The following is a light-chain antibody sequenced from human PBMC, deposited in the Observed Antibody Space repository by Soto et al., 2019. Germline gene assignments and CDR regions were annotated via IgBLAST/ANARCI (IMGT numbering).Light chain of an antibody. CDR3: MQSIQLPIT. J-gene: IGKJ5*01. CDR2: EVS. V-gene: IGKV2D-29*01. CDR1: ESVLHSEGKTY. Sequence: DVVMIQTPLSLSVGPGQRASMSCKSSESVLHSEGKTYLYSYLQKPGQPPQLLIYEVSNRFSGVPDRFSGSGSGTDFTLKISRVEAEDGGVYYSMQSIQLPITFAQVTLLEV.